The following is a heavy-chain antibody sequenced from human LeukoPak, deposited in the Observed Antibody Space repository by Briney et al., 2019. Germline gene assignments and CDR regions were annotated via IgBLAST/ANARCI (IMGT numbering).Heavy chain of an antibody. CDR3: ARGGSMVY. Sequence: ASVTVSCTASGYTFITYYLHWVRQAPGQGPEWMGIINPSGGSTSYAQKFQGRVTMTRDTSTSTVYMELSSLRSEDTAVYYCARGGSMVYWGQGTLVTVSS. J-gene: IGHJ4*02. CDR1: GYTFITYY. CDR2: INPSGGST. D-gene: IGHD2-2*01. V-gene: IGHV1-46*01.